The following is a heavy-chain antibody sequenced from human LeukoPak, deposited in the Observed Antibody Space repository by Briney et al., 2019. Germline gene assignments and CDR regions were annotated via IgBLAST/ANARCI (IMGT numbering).Heavy chain of an antibody. J-gene: IGHJ4*02. Sequence: PGGSLRFSCAASGFTFSSYGMHWVRQAPGKGLEWVAVLSYDGNYKYYADSVKGRFAISRDNSENTLYLQMNSLRAEDTAVYYCARYAEYAVSTPCYWGQGTLVTVSA. CDR3: ARYAEYAVSTPCY. D-gene: IGHD2-8*01. CDR1: GFTFSSYG. V-gene: IGHV3-30*03. CDR2: LSYDGNYK.